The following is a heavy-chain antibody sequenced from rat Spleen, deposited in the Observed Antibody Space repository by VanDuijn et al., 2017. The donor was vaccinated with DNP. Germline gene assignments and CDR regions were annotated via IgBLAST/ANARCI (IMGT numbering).Heavy chain of an antibody. J-gene: IGHJ2*01. CDR3: KVGARY. V-gene: IGHV5-31*01. D-gene: IGHD5-1*01. Sequence: EVQLVESGGDLVQPGKSLKLSCVASGFSFSHYWMTWIRQVPGKGLEWIASITSGGSRYYPDSVKGRFTISRDNAKNTLYLRMNSLRSEDTATYYCKVGARYWGQGVMVTVSS. CDR1: GFSFSHYW. CDR2: ITSGGSR.